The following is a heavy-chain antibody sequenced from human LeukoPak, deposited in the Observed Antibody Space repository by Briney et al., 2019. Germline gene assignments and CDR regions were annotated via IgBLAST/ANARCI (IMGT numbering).Heavy chain of an antibody. CDR1: GGSISSSSYY. CDR3: ASEGWYYYDSSGYYYPPFDY. J-gene: IGHJ4*02. V-gene: IGHV4-39*01. D-gene: IGHD3-22*01. CDR2: IYYSGST. Sequence: PPETLSLTCTVSGGSISSSSYYWGWIRQPPGKGLEWIGSIYYSGSTYYNPSLKSRVTISVDTSKNQFSLKLSSVTAADTAVYYCASEGWYYYDSSGYYYPPFDYWGQGTLVTVSS.